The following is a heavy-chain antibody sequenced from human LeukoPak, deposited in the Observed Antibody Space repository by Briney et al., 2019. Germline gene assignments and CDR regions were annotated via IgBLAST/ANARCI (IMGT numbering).Heavy chain of an antibody. CDR3: ARDRYYDSSGWSALDRYFDL. CDR1: GGSISSSSYY. J-gene: IGHJ2*01. V-gene: IGHV4-39*07. CDR2: IYYSGST. Sequence: PSETLSLTCTVSGGSISSSSYYWGWIRQPPGKGLEWIGSIYYSGSTYYNPSLKSRVTISVDTSKNQFSLKLSSVTAADTAVYYCARDRYYDSSGWSALDRYFDLWGRGTLVTVPS. D-gene: IGHD3-22*01.